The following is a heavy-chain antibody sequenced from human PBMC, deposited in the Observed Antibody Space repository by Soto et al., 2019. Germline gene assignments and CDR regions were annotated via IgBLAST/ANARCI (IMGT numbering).Heavy chain of an antibody. CDR1: GGSVNIGTYY. D-gene: IGHD2-21*01. J-gene: IGHJ4*01. CDR3: TRGGDAYKNGH. Sequence: SETPSLTCTVPGGSVNIGTYYWGGIRQPPGKGLEWIGFIHYSGSTNYNPSLKSRVTMSVDTSKNQFSLKLTSVNAADTAVYYCTRGGDAYKNGHWGQGTLVTVSS. V-gene: IGHV4-61*01. CDR2: IHYSGST.